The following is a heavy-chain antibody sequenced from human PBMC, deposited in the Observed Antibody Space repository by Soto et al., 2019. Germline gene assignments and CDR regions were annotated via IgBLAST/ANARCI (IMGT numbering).Heavy chain of an antibody. CDR1: GFTFSGYA. CDR3: AKDRSSSGATVRFDP. D-gene: IGHD1-26*01. V-gene: IGHV3-23*01. Sequence: GGSLRLACAASGFTFSGYAMSWVRQAPGKGLEWVSSISGNGATTYYADSVKGRFTISRDNSKNTLYLQMNSLRAEDTAIYYCAKDRSSSGATVRFDPWGQGTLVTVSS. J-gene: IGHJ5*02. CDR2: ISGNGATT.